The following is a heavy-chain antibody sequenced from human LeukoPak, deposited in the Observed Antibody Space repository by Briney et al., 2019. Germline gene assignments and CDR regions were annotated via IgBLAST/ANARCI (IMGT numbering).Heavy chain of an antibody. CDR3: AKDSIHDSSGYYVDAFDI. Sequence: PGGSLRLSCAASGFTFSSFWMSWVRQAPGKGLEWVANIKQDGSEEYYVDSVKGRFTISRDNSKNTLYLQMNSLRAEDTAVYYCAKDSIHDSSGYYVDAFDIWGQGTMVTVSS. CDR2: IKQDGSEE. V-gene: IGHV3-7*03. CDR1: GFTFSSFW. J-gene: IGHJ3*02. D-gene: IGHD3-22*01.